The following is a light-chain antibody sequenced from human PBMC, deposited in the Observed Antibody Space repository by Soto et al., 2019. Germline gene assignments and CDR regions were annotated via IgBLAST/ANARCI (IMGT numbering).Light chain of an antibody. V-gene: IGKV3-15*01. Sequence: GQSVSSNIAWYQHKPGHAPGPLIYGASTRATGTPARFSGSGSGTEFTLTISSLQPEDFATYYCQQSFSSPPWTFGQGTKVDIK. J-gene: IGKJ1*01. CDR2: GAS. CDR3: QQSFSSPPWT. CDR1: QSVSSN.